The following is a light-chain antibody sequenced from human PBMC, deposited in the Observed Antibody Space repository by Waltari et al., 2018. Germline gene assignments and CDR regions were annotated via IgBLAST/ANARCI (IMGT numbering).Light chain of an antibody. J-gene: IGLJ2*01. Sequence: QSVLTQPPSLSAAPGQKVTISCSGSSSHIGNDYVSWYQQLPGTAPRLLIYDDNKRPSGIPDRFSGSKSGTSATLGITGLQTGDEAEYYCGAWDSGLRAVSFGGGTKLTVL. CDR1: SSHIGNDY. V-gene: IGLV1-51*01. CDR2: DDN. CDR3: GAWDSGLRAVS.